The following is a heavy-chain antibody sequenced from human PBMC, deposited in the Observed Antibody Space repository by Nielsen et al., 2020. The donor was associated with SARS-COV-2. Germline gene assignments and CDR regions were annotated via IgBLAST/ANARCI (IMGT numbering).Heavy chain of an antibody. CDR3: TRDHLRFWDPYYYYGMDV. D-gene: IGHD3-3*01. CDR1: GFTFGDYA. Sequence: GGSLRLSCTASGFTFGDYAMSWVRQAPGKGLEWVGFIRSKAYGGTTEYAASVKGRFTISRDDSKSIAYLQMNSLKTEDTAVYYCTRDHLRFWDPYYYYGMDVWGQGTTVTVSS. J-gene: IGHJ6*02. CDR2: IRSKAYGGTT. V-gene: IGHV3-49*04.